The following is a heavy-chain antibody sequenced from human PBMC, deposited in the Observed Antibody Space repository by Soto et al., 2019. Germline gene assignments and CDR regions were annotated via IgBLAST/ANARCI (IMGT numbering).Heavy chain of an antibody. CDR3: ARRTVVVTAIYRFYYYQGLHA. V-gene: IGHV4-34*01. J-gene: IGHJ6*01. CDR2: INHSGST. Sequence: SETLSLTGSVDGGSLSGYYLSWIRQPPGKGLEWIGEINHSGSTNYNPSLKSRVTISVDTSKNQFSLKLSSVTAADTAVHYCARRTVVVTAIYRFYYYQGLHA. CDR1: GGSLSGYY. D-gene: IGHD2-21*02.